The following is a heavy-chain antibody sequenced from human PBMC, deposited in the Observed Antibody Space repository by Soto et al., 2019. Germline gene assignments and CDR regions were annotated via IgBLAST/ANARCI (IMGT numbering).Heavy chain of an antibody. CDR1: GFTFSSYS. Sequence: GSLRLSCAASGFTFSSYSMNWVRQAPGKGLEWVSSISSSSSYIYYADSVKGRFTISRDNAKNSLYLQMNSLRAEDTAVYYCARDKNQVGALGSYGMDVWGQGTTVTVS. V-gene: IGHV3-21*01. J-gene: IGHJ6*02. D-gene: IGHD2-15*01. CDR3: ARDKNQVGALGSYGMDV. CDR2: ISSSSSYI.